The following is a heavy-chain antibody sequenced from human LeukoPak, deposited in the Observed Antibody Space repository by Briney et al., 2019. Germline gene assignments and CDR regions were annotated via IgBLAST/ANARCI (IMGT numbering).Heavy chain of an antibody. J-gene: IGHJ4*02. CDR2: VDWSGGRT. Sequence: GGSLRLSCAASGFTFDDYGMSWVRQDPGRRLEWVSTVDWSGGRTSYADSVKGRFTISRDNAKNTLYLQMNSLRAEDTAVYYCARDYNARVFDYWGQGTLVTVSS. V-gene: IGHV3-20*04. D-gene: IGHD1-1*01. CDR3: ARDYNARVFDY. CDR1: GFTFDDYG.